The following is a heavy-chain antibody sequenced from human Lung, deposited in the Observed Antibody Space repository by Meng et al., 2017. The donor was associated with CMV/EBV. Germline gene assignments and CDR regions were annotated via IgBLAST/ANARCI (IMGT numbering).Heavy chain of an antibody. Sequence: GESLKISCAASGFTFSNAWMSWVRQAPGKGLEWVGRIKNKFDGETTDYAAPVKGRFTISRDDSKNTLYLQMNSLKTEDTAVYYCIRTGSYGYWGQGTLVTVSS. V-gene: IGHV3-15*01. J-gene: IGHJ4*02. CDR3: IRTGSYGY. CDR2: IKNKFDGETT. D-gene: IGHD1-26*01. CDR1: GFTFSNAW.